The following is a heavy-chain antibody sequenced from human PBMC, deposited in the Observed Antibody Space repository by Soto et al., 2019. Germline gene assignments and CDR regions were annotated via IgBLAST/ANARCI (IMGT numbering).Heavy chain of an antibody. CDR3: AGGPTPIYYYGMEV. J-gene: IGHJ6*02. CDR1: GGTFSSYA. V-gene: IGHV1-69*06. Sequence: SMKVSCKSSGGTFSSYAISWVLQAPGQGLEWMGGIIPIFGSANYAQKFQGRVTITADKSTSTAYMELSSLRSEDTAVYYCAGGPTPIYYYGMEVWGQGTTVTV. CDR2: IIPIFGSA.